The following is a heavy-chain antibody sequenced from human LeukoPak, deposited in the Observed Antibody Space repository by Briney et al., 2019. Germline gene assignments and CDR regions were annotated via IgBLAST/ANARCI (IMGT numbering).Heavy chain of an antibody. D-gene: IGHD6-6*01. V-gene: IGHV3-21*01. CDR1: GFTFSSYS. CDR3: ARGPRYSSSSRAY. CDR2: ISSSSSYI. J-gene: IGHJ4*02. Sequence: GGSLRLSCAASGFTFSSYSMNWVRQAPGKGLEWVSSISSSSSYIYYADSVKGRFTISRDNAKNSLYLQMNSLRAEDTAVYYCARGPRYSSSSRAYWGQGTLVTVSS.